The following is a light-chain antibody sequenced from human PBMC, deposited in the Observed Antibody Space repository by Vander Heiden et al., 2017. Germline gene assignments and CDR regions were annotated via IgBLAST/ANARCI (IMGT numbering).Light chain of an antibody. J-gene: IGKJ4*01. CDR2: WAS. CDR3: LQDDSTPHT. CDR1: QSVLYSSNNKNY. Sequence: DIVMTQSPDSLAVSLGERATINCKSSQSVLYSSNNKNYLAWYQQKPGQPPKLLIYWASTRESGVPDRFSGSGSGTDFTLTISSLQAEDVAVYYCLQDDSTPHTFGGGTKVEIK. V-gene: IGKV4-1*01.